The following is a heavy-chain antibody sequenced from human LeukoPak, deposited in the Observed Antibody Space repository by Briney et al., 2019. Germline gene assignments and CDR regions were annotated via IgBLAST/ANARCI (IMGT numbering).Heavy chain of an antibody. CDR3: VRDLTSLNY. CDR2: INADGSIT. Sequence: GGSLRLSCAASGFTFSSYWMYWVRQAPGKGLVWVSRINADGSITTYADPVKGRFTISRDNAKNTLFLQMNSLGADDTAMYYCVRDLTSLNYWGQGTLVTVSS. V-gene: IGHV3-74*01. D-gene: IGHD2-21*02. J-gene: IGHJ4*02. CDR1: GFTFSSYW.